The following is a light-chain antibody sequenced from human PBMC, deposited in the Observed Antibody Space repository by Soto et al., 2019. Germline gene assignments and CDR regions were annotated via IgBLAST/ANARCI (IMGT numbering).Light chain of an antibody. CDR2: DAS. CDR1: QSINRH. J-gene: IGKJ5*01. CDR3: QQYNNWPPS. Sequence: IVVTQSPSTLSSYNGERATLSCRASQSINRHLAWYRKKPGQAPRLLIYDASNRATGIPARFSGSGSGTDFTHTISSLEPEDFAGYYCQQYNNWPPSLGQGGRLAI. V-gene: IGKV3-11*01.